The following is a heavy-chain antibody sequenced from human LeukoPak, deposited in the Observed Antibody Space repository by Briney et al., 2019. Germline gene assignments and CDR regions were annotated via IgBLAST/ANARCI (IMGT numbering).Heavy chain of an antibody. J-gene: IGHJ4*02. V-gene: IGHV3-7*03. CDR2: IRGDEGDK. CDR3: ARDVGGALDY. Sequence: GGSLRLSCTVSGFTFRNYWMAWVRQAPGKGLEWVSNIRGDEGDKNSVDSVKGRFTISRDNAKKSLYLQMNSLRVKDTAVYYCARDVGGALDYWGQGTLVTVSS. CDR1: GFTFRNYW. D-gene: IGHD4-17*01.